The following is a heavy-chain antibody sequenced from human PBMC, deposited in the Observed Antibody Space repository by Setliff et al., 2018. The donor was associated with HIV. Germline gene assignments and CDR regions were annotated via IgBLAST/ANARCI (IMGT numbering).Heavy chain of an antibody. J-gene: IGHJ5*02. Sequence: SETLSLTCTVSGGSISSYYWSWIRQPPGKGLEWIGYIYYSGSIYYNPSLKSRVTISVDTSKNQFSLKLSSVTAADTAVYYCARGVYSSGWYLLTRLDPWGQGVLVTVSS. V-gene: IGHV4-59*12. CDR2: IYYSGSI. D-gene: IGHD6-19*01. CDR1: GGSISSYY. CDR3: ARGVYSSGWYLLTRLDP.